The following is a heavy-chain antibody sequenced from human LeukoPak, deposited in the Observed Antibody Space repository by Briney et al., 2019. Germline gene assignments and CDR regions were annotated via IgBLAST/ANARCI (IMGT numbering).Heavy chain of an antibody. CDR3: ARETEQLVLGYYYYGMDV. V-gene: IGHV3-74*01. CDR1: GFTFDDYA. CDR2: INGVGSST. J-gene: IGHJ6*02. Sequence: GGSLRLSCAASGFTFDDYAMHWVRQAPGKGLVWVSRINGVGSSTTYADSVKGRFTISRDNAKNTLYLQMNSLRAEDTAVYYCARETEQLVLGYYYYGMDVWGQGTTVTASS. D-gene: IGHD6-13*01.